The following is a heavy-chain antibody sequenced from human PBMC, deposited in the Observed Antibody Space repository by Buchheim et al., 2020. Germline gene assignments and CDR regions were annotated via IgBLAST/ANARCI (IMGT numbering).Heavy chain of an antibody. J-gene: IGHJ5*02. CDR1: GGSIFTYY. Sequence: QVQLQESGPGLVKPSETLSLTCSVSGGSIFTYYWSWIRQAPGKGLEWIGYMDGSGRSNYNPSLKSRVTISVDTSKNTFSRNLSSVTAADTAIYYCAKKRSDNWFDPWGQGTL. CDR2: MDGSGRS. CDR3: AKKRSDNWFDP. V-gene: IGHV4-59*01.